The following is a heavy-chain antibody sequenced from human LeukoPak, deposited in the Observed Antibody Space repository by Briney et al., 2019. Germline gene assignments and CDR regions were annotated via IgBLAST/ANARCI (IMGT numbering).Heavy chain of an antibody. V-gene: IGHV3-7*01. CDR1: GFTFSSYW. CDR2: IKQEGREK. D-gene: IGHD2-8*01. CDR3: ARDGPPRNIVLMVYASPYYYYMDV. J-gene: IGHJ6*03. Sequence: GGSLRLSCAASGFTFSSYWMSWVRQAPGKGLEGVANIKQEGREKYYVDSVKGRFTISRDNAKNSLYLQMNSLRAEDTAVYYCARDGPPRNIVLMVYASPYYYYMDVWGKGTTVTVSS.